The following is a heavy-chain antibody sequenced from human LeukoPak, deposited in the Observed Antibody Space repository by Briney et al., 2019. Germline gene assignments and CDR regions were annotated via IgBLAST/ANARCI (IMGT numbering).Heavy chain of an antibody. Sequence: GGSLRLSCAASGFTFSSYGMHWVRQAPGKGLEWVAFIRYDGSNKYYADSVKGRFTISRDNSKNTLYLQMNSLRAEDTAGYYCAIPIEYSSSERDYYFDYWGQGTLVTVSS. J-gene: IGHJ4*02. CDR3: AIPIEYSSSERDYYFDY. CDR1: GFTFSSYG. V-gene: IGHV3-30*02. CDR2: IRYDGSNK. D-gene: IGHD6-6*01.